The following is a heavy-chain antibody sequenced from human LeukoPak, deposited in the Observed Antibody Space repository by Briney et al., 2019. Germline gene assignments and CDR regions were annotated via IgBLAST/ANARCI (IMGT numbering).Heavy chain of an antibody. CDR1: GGSISSYY. Sequence: PSETLSLTCTVSGGSISSYYWSWIRQPPGKGLEGIGYIYYSGSTNYNPSLKSRVTISVDTSKNQFSLKLSSVTAADTAVYYCACRGYSGYEPDYWGQGTLVTVSS. J-gene: IGHJ4*02. CDR2: IYYSGST. D-gene: IGHD5-12*01. CDR3: ACRGYSGYEPDY. V-gene: IGHV4-59*01.